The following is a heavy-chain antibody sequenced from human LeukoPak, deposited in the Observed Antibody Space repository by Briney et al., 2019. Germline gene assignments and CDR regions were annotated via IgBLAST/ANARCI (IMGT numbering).Heavy chain of an antibody. CDR3: ARLQPNSGEWAFDI. J-gene: IGHJ3*02. Sequence: SETLSLTCTVSGASISTYYWSWIRQSPGKGLEWIGYLYSRGSPNYNPSLKRRVTISVDTSKNHFSLTLSSVTAAGTAVYYCARLQPNSGEWAFDIWGQGTMVTVSS. CDR1: GASISTYY. CDR2: LYSRGSP. V-gene: IGHV4-59*01. D-gene: IGHD1-1*01.